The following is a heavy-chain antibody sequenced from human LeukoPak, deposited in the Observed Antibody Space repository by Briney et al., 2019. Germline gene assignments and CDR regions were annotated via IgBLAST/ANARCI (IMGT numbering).Heavy chain of an antibody. CDR1: GGSISSYY. CDR2: IYYSGST. Sequence: SETLSLTCTVSGGSISSYYWSWIRQPPGKGLEWIGYIYYSGSTNYNPSLKSRVTISVDTSKNQFSLKLSSVTAADTAVYYCARAAGYYYDSSGYYYYDYWGQETLVTVSS. D-gene: IGHD3-22*01. CDR3: ARAAGYYYDSSGYYYYDY. V-gene: IGHV4-59*01. J-gene: IGHJ4*02.